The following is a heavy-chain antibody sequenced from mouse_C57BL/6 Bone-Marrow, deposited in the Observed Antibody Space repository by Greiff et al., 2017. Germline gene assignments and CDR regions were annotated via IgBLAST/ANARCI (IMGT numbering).Heavy chain of an antibody. Sequence: VKLQESGAELVRPGTSVKVSCKASGYAFTNYLIEWVKQRPGQGLEWIGVINPGSGGTNYNEKFKGKATLTADKSSSTAYMQISSLTSEDSAVYFCARLDTTVRGRAWFAYWGQGTLVTVSA. J-gene: IGHJ3*01. D-gene: IGHD1-1*01. CDR1: GYAFTNYL. CDR3: ARLDTTVRGRAWFAY. V-gene: IGHV1-54*01. CDR2: INPGSGGT.